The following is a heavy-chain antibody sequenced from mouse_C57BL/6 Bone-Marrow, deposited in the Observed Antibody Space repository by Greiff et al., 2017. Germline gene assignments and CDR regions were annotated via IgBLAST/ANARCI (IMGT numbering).Heavy chain of an antibody. CDR1: GYTFTSYW. V-gene: IGHV1-72*01. CDR3: ARSRHGMDY. CDR2: FVPNSGGT. J-gene: IGHJ4*01. Sequence: QVQLQQPGAELVKPGASVTLSCKASGYTFTSYWLHWVKQRFGRGLVWFGRFVPNSGGTKYNEKFKSKATLTVDKPSSTAYMQLSSLTSEDTAVYYCARSRHGMDYWGQGTSVTVSS.